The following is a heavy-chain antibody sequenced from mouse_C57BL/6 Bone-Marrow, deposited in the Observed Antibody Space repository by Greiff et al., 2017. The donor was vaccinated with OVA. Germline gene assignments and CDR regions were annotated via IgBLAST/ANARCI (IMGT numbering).Heavy chain of an antibody. CDR2: INPNNGGT. J-gene: IGHJ3*01. CDR1: GYTFTDYN. D-gene: IGHD2-4*01. Sequence: VQLKQSGPELVKPGASVKMSCKASGYTFTDYNMHWVKQSHGKSLEWIGYINPNNGGTSYNQKFKGKATLTVNKSSSTAYMELRSLTSEDSAVYYCARGGYDYDGDPWFAYWGQGTLVTVSA. CDR3: ARGGYDYDGDPWFAY. V-gene: IGHV1-22*01.